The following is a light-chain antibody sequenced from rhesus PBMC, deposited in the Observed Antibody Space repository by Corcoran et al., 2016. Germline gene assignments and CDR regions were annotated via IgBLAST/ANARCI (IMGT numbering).Light chain of an antibody. CDR2: AAS. J-gene: IGKJ4*01. CDR3: QQHNSYPLT. CDR1: QGISSY. Sequence: DIQMTQSPSSLSASVGDRVTITCRASQGISSYLAWYQQKPGKAPNLLIYAASSLQSGVPSRFSGSGSETDFTLTSSSRQPEDCETYYCQQHNSYPLTFGGGTKVELK. V-gene: IGKV1-25*01.